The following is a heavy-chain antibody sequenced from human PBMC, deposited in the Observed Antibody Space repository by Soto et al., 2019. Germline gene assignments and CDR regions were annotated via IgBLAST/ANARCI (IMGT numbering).Heavy chain of an antibody. CDR2: INYSGST. Sequence: SETLSLTCTVSGGSISSYYWSWIRQPPGKGLEWIGHINYSGSTNYNPSLKSRVTISVDTSKNQFSLKLSSVTAADTAVYYCARHEPLHGDYDYWGQGTLVTVSS. J-gene: IGHJ4*02. CDR3: ARHEPLHGDYDY. V-gene: IGHV4-59*08. D-gene: IGHD4-17*01. CDR1: GGSISSYY.